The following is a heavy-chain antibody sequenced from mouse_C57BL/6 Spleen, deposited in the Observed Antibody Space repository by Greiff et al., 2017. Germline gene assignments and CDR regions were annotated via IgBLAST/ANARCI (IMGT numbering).Heavy chain of an antibody. V-gene: IGHV2-2*01. CDR3: ATTVVGYFDV. CDR1: GFSLTSYG. J-gene: IGHJ1*03. Sequence: VQLKESGPGLVQPSQSLSITCTVSGFSLTSYGVHWVRQSPGKGLEWLGVIWSGGSTDYNAAFISRLSISKDNSKSQVFFKMNSLQADDTAIYYCATTVVGYFDVWGTGTTVTVSS. D-gene: IGHD1-1*01. CDR2: IWSGGST.